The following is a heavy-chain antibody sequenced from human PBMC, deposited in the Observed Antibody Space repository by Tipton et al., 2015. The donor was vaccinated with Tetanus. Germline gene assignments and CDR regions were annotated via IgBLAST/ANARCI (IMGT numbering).Heavy chain of an antibody. CDR1: GFTFGSYP. CDR2: VSGNGGST. V-gene: IGHV3-23*01. J-gene: IGHJ4*02. CDR3: AKAKSWINLWFGDA. Sequence: SLRLSCAASGFTFGSYPMTWVRQAPGKGLEWVSGVSGNGGSTYYADSVRGRFTVSRDNSENTLYLQMNSLRPEDTAIYYCAKAKSWINLWFGDAWGPGTRVTVSS. D-gene: IGHD3-10*01.